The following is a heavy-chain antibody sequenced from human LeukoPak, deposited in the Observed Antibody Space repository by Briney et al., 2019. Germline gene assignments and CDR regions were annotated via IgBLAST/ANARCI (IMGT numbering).Heavy chain of an antibody. Sequence: ASVKVSCKASGYTFTGYYMHWVRQAPGRGLEWMGRINPNRGGTNYPQKFQGRVTMNRDTSISKAYMELSRLRSDDTAVYYCARDWYYYDSSGYSNWFDPWGQGTLVTVSS. CDR2: INPNRGGT. CDR1: GYTFTGYY. J-gene: IGHJ5*02. D-gene: IGHD3-22*01. V-gene: IGHV1-2*06. CDR3: ARDWYYYDSSGYSNWFDP.